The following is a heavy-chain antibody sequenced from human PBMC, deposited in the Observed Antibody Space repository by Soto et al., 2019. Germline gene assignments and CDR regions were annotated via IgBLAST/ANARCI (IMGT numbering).Heavy chain of an antibody. CDR2: IWYDGSNK. Sequence: QVQLVESGGGVVQPGRSLRLSCAASGFTFSSYGMHWVRQAPGKGLEWVAVIWYDGSNKYYADSVKGRFTISRDNYKNTLYLQMNSLRAEDTAVYYCARGAKASDSSWYGYYGMDVWGQGTTVTVSS. CDR1: GFTFSSYG. J-gene: IGHJ6*02. D-gene: IGHD6-13*01. V-gene: IGHV3-33*01. CDR3: ARGAKASDSSWYGYYGMDV.